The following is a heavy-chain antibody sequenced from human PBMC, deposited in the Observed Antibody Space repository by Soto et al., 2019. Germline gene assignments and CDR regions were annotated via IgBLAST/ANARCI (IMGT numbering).Heavy chain of an antibody. D-gene: IGHD4-17*01. CDR1: RFTFSSYW. J-gene: IGHJ4*02. V-gene: IGHV3-7*04. CDR2: IKQDGSEK. CDR3: ARHGGYYFDY. Sequence: EVQLVESGGGLVQPGGSLRLSCAASRFTFSSYWMSWVRQAPGKGLEWVANIKQDGSEKYYVDSVKGRFTISRDNAKKSLYLQMNTLRVEDTAVYYCARHGGYYFDYWGQGTLVTVSS.